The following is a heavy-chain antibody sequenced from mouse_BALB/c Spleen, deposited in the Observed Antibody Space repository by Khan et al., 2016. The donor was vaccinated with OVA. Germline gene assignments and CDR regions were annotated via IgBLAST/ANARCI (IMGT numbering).Heavy chain of an antibody. J-gene: IGHJ3*01. CDR3: ARSAYDNFAY. CDR1: GFTFSTYA. Sequence: EVELVESGGGLVKPGGSLKLSCAASGFTFSTYAMSWVRQTPEKRLEWVATISRDGDYTYYPDNVTGRFTFSRDNAKNTPYLHMSSLRSEATAVYYCARSAYDNFAYWGQGTLVTVSA. D-gene: IGHD2-3*01. CDR2: ISRDGDYT. V-gene: IGHV5-9-3*01.